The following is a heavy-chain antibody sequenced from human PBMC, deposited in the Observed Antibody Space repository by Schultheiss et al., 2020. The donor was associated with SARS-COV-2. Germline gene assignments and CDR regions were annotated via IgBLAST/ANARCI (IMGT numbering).Heavy chain of an antibody. V-gene: IGHV3-23*01. J-gene: IGHJ4*02. CDR3: AKDVKRTGSAPDY. CDR1: GFTFDDYA. Sequence: GGSLRLSCAASGFTFDDYAMHWVRQAPGKGLEWVSIISGSGGSTNYADSVKGRFTISRDNSKNTLYLQMNSLRAEDTAVYYCAKDVKRTGSAPDYWGQGTLVTVSS. D-gene: IGHD1-26*01. CDR2: ISGSGGST.